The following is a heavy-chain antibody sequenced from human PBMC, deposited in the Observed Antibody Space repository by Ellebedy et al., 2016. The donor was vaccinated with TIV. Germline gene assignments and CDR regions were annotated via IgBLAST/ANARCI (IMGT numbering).Heavy chain of an antibody. CDR3: TRRTGDNFDF. J-gene: IGHJ4*02. Sequence: GESLKISCKGSGYTFPNHWIGWVRQMPGRGLEWMGRIYPGASDTIYSPSFEGKVTLSVDASLNTAYLQWSSLQASDTAIYYCTRRTGDNFDFWGQGTRVTVAS. CDR1: GYTFPNHW. CDR2: IYPGASDT. V-gene: IGHV5-51*01.